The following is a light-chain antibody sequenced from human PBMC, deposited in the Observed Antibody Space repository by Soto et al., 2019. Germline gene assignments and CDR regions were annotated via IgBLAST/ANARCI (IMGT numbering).Light chain of an antibody. CDR3: SSDTSSSTLV. V-gene: IGLV2-14*03. Sequence: QSVLTQPASVSGSPGQSITISCTGTSSDVGGYNYVSWYQHHPGTAPKLMIYDVSNRPSGVSNRFSGTKAGNSASLTISGLQADDEADYCCSSDTSSSTLVFGAGTKLTVL. CDR2: DVS. J-gene: IGLJ1*01. CDR1: SSDVGGYNY.